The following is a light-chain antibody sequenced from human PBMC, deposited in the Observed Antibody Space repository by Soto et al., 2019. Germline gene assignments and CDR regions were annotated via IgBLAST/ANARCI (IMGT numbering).Light chain of an antibody. Sequence: DIQMTQSPSSVSASIGDTVTITCRASQDINVYLNWCQQKSGEVPKLLIYSASTLHSGVPSRFTGSGSETDFTLTITSLQPEDFATYYCQHGYVAPYSFGQGTKVDI. CDR1: QDINVY. J-gene: IGKJ2*03. V-gene: IGKV1-39*01. CDR2: SAS. CDR3: QHGYVAPYS.